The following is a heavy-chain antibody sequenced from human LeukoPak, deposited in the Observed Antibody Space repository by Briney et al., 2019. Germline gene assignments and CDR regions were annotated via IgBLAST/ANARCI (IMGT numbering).Heavy chain of an antibody. V-gene: IGHV1-2*02. Sequence: AASVKVSCKASGYTFTGYYMHWVRQAPGQGLEWMGWINPNSGGTNYAQKFQGRVTMTRDTSISTAYMELSRLRSDDTAVYYCARDRYYGSGIRRVILDAFDIWGQGTMVTVSS. CDR2: INPNSGGT. CDR3: ARDRYYGSGIRRVILDAFDI. CDR1: GYTFTGYY. J-gene: IGHJ3*02. D-gene: IGHD3-10*01.